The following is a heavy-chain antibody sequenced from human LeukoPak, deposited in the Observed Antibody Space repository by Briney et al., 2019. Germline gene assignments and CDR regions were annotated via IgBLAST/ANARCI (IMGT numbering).Heavy chain of an antibody. CDR3: AKDPSRGWYFFDY. D-gene: IGHD6-19*01. J-gene: IGHJ4*02. Sequence: GGSLRLSCAASGFTFSTYAMSWVRQAPGKGRGWVSSISGSGGSTYYADSGKGRFTISRDNSKNTLYLQMNSLRAEDTAVYYCAKDPSRGWYFFDYWGQGTLVTVSS. CDR1: GFTFSTYA. V-gene: IGHV3-23*01. CDR2: ISGSGGST.